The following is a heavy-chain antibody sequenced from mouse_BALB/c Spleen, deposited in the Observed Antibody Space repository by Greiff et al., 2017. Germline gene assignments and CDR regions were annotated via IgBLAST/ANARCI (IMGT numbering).Heavy chain of an antibody. CDR2: ISSGGST. J-gene: IGHJ2*01. D-gene: IGHD1-1*01. V-gene: IGHV5-6-5*01. CDR1: GFTFSSYA. Sequence: EVKLVESGGGLVKPGGSLKLSCAASGFTFSSYAMSWVRQTPEKRLEWVASISSGGSTYYPDSVKGRFTISGDNARNILYLQMSSLRSEDTAMYYCARGFITTVVADYWGQGTTLTVSS. CDR3: ARGFITTVVADY.